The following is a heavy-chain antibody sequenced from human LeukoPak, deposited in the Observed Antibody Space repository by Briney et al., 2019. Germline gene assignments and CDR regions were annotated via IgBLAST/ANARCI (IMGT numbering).Heavy chain of an antibody. CDR3: ARYGDYGTVDY. D-gene: IGHD4-17*01. Sequence: SVKVSCKASGYTFTSYGISWVRQAPGQGLEWMGGIIPIFGTANYAQKFQGRVTITADESTSTAYMELSSLRSEDTAVYYCARYGDYGTVDYWGQGTLVTVSS. V-gene: IGHV1-69*13. J-gene: IGHJ4*02. CDR1: GYTFTSYG. CDR2: IIPIFGTA.